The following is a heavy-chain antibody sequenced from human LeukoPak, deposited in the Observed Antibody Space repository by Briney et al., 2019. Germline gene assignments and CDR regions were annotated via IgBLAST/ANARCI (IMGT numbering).Heavy chain of an antibody. D-gene: IGHD3-10*02. V-gene: IGHV3-53*01. Sequence: ETLSLTCTVSGGSVSSGSYYWSWVRQAPGKGLEWVSIIYSGGSTYYADSVKGRFTIFRDNSKNTLYLQMNSLRAEDTAVYYCARALKSPHVITLYEKPYYFDYWGQGTLVTVSS. CDR1: GGSVSSGSYY. CDR2: IYSGGST. CDR3: ARALKSPHVITLYEKPYYFDY. J-gene: IGHJ4*02.